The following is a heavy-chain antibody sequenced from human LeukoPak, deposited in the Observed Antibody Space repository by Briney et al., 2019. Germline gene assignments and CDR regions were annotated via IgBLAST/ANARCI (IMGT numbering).Heavy chain of an antibody. J-gene: IGHJ4*02. D-gene: IGHD2-2*01. Sequence: GGSLRLSCAASGFTFSSYAMSWVRQAPGKGLEWVSAISGSGGSTYYADCVKGRFTISRDNAKNTVYLQMSSLRAEDTAIYYCARICSTTDCLISAWGQGTLVTVSS. V-gene: IGHV3-23*01. CDR3: ARICSTTDCLISA. CDR2: ISGSGGST. CDR1: GFTFSSYA.